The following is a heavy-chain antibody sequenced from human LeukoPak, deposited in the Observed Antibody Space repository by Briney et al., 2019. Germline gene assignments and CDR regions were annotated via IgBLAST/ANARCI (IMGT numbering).Heavy chain of an antibody. V-gene: IGHV1-18*01. CDR2: ISAYNGNT. CDR3: ASDSPTHAFDI. CDR1: GYTFTSYG. Sequence: ASVTVSFTASGYTFTSYGISWVRQAPGQGLEWMGWISAYNGNTNYAQKLQGRVTMTTDTSTSTAYMELSSLRSEDTAVYYCASDSPTHAFDIWGQGTMVTVSS. J-gene: IGHJ3*02.